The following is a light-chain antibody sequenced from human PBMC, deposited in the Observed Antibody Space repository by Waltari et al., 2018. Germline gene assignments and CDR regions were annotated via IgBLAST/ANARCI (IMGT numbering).Light chain of an antibody. CDR1: QSISSW. J-gene: IGKJ4*01. CDR2: QAS. CDR3: QHYDSYPLT. Sequence: DIQMTQSPSTLSASVGDRVTITCRASQSISSWLAWYQQKPGKAPKLLIYQASSLESGVPSRFSGSGSVTEFALTISSLQPDDFSVYYCQHYDSYPLTFGGGTKVEIK. V-gene: IGKV1-5*03.